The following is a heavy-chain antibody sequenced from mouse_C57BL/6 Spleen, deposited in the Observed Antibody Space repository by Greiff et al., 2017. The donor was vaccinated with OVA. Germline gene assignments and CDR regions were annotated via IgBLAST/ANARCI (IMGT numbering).Heavy chain of an antibody. Sequence: QVQLQQPGAELVKPGASVTLSCKASGYTFTSYWMHWVKQRPGQGLEWLGMIHPNSGSTNYTEKFTSKATLTVDKSSSTAYMQLSSLTSEDSAVYYCAREVVITTDLFAYWGQGTLVTVSA. CDR2: IHPNSGST. J-gene: IGHJ3*01. CDR1: GYTFTSYW. V-gene: IGHV1-64*01. CDR3: AREVVITTDLFAY. D-gene: IGHD1-1*01.